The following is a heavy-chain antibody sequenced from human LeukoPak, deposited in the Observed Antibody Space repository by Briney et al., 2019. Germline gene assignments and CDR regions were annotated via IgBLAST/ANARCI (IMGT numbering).Heavy chain of an antibody. J-gene: IGHJ4*02. Sequence: TPSETLSLTCTVSGGSISSSSYYWGWIRQPPGKGLEWIGSMYSSGSTYYNPSLKSRVTISVDTSKNQFSLKLSSVTAADTAVYYCARARYSSSAYYFDYWGQGTLVTVSS. CDR2: MYSSGST. CDR1: GGSISSSSYY. V-gene: IGHV4-39*07. CDR3: ARARYSSSAYYFDY. D-gene: IGHD6-6*01.